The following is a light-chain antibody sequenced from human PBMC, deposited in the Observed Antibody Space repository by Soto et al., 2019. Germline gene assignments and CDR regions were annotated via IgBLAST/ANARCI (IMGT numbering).Light chain of an antibody. V-gene: IGKV2-28*01. Sequence: DIVMTQSPLFLPVTPGEPASISCRSSQILLHSHGYHYLDWYLQKPGQSPQLLIYLASNRASGVPDRFSGSGSGTDFTLTISSLQPEDFATYYCQQSYSTPLTFGGGTKVDIK. J-gene: IGKJ4*01. CDR1: QILLHSHGYHY. CDR2: LAS. CDR3: QQSYSTPLT.